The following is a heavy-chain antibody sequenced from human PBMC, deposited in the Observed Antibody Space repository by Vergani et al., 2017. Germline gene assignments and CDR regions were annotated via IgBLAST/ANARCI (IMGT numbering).Heavy chain of an antibody. CDR3: ARVPTGAPRIPFFRVVQASYYYMDV. V-gene: IGHV1-18*01. CDR2: INAYNGNT. D-gene: IGHD3-3*01. Sequence: QVQLVQSGAEVKKPGASVKVSCKASGYTFTSYGISWVRQAPGQGLEWMGWINAYNGNTNYAQKLQGRVTMTTDTSTSTAYMELRSLRSDETAVYYCARVPTGAPRIPFFRVVQASYYYMDVWGK. J-gene: IGHJ6*03. CDR1: GYTFTSYG.